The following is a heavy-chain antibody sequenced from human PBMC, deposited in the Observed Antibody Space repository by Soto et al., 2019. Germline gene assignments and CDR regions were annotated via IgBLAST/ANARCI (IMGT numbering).Heavy chain of an antibody. V-gene: IGHV4-34*01. CDR1: GGSFSGYY. CDR2: INHSGST. D-gene: IGHD7-27*01. J-gene: IGHJ4*02. CDR3: TRGPSGDKVDY. Sequence: SETLSLTCAVYGGSFSGYYWNWIRQPPGKGLEWIGEINHSGSTNYNPSLKSRVTISVDTSKNQFSLKLSSVTAADTAVYYCTRGPSGDKVDYWGQGTLVTVSS.